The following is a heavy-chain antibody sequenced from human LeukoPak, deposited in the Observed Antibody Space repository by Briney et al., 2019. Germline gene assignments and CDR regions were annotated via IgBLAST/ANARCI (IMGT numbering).Heavy chain of an antibody. CDR3: VREYFYGMDV. Sequence: GGSLRLSCAASGFPFSTYYMDWVRQAPGKGLEWVGLIRAKGDSYSTEYAASVKGRFSILRDESENSMYMQMNSLKTEDTAVYFCVREYFYGMDVWGQGTTVTVSS. V-gene: IGHV3-72*01. CDR1: GFPFSTYY. J-gene: IGHJ6*02. CDR2: IRAKGDSYST.